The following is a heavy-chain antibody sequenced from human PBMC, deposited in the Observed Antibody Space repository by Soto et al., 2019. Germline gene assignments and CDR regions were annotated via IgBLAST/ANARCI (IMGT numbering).Heavy chain of an antibody. CDR2: INHSGST. J-gene: IGHJ4*02. D-gene: IGHD6-19*01. Sequence: SETLSLTCAVYGGSFSGYYWSWIRQPPGKGLEWIGEINHSGSTNYNPSLKSRVNISVDTSKNQFSLKLSSVTAADTAVYYCARCKGSGWGFFDFDYWGQGTLVTVSS. CDR3: ARCKGSGWGFFDFDY. V-gene: IGHV4-34*01. CDR1: GGSFSGYY.